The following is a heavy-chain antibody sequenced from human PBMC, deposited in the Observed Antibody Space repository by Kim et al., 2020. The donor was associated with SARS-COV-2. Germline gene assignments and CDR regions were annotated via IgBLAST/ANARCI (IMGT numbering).Heavy chain of an antibody. CDR1: GFTFSSYD. V-gene: IGHV3-13*01. J-gene: IGHJ6*03. CDR2: IGTAGDT. CDR3: ARGTVTATGGYYYYYMDV. Sequence: GGSLRLSCAASGFTFSSYDMHWVRQATGKGLEWVSAIGTAGDTYYPGSVKGRFTISRENAKNSLYLQMNSLRAGDTAVYYCARGTVTATGGYYYYYMDVWGKEPTVTVSS. D-gene: IGHD5-18*01.